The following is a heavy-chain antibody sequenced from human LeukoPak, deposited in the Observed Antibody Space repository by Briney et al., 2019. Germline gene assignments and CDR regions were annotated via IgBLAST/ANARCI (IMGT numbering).Heavy chain of an antibody. CDR1: GFTVSSNY. CDR2: IYSGGNT. J-gene: IGHJ4*02. D-gene: IGHD3-22*01. V-gene: IGHV3-66*01. CDR3: TRDSPYDSSGY. Sequence: GGSLRLSCAASGFTVSSNYMSWVRQAPGKGLEWVSVIYSGGNTYYADSVKGRFTISRDNSKNTLYLQMNSLRAEDTAVYYCTRDSPYDSSGYWGQGTLVTVSS.